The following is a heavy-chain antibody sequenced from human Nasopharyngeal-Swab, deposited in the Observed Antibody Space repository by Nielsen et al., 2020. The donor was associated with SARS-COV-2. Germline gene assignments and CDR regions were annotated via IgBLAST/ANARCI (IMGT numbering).Heavy chain of an antibody. CDR3: ARGLSGIVPAPILGLGPYYYYYYVDV. Sequence: PGKGPEWIAEINHSGSTNYNPSLKSRVTLSVDTSMNQVSLEVSSVTAADTAVYYCARGLSGIVPAPILGLGPYYYYYYVDVWGKGTTVTVSS. V-gene: IGHV4-34*01. J-gene: IGHJ6*03. CDR2: INHSGST. D-gene: IGHD2-2*01.